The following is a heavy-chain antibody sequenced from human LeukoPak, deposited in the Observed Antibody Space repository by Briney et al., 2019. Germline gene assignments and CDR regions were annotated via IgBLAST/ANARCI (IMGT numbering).Heavy chain of an antibody. Sequence: GRSLRLSCAASGFTFSSYAIHWVRQAPGKGLEWITFISYDGSRKSYADSVKGRFTISRDNSKNTLYLQMNSLRVEDAAVYYCAREYYDSGSYSGNFDYWGQGTLVTVSS. CDR1: GFTFSSYA. J-gene: IGHJ4*02. V-gene: IGHV3-30-3*01. CDR3: AREYYDSGSYSGNFDY. CDR2: ISYDGSRK. D-gene: IGHD3-10*01.